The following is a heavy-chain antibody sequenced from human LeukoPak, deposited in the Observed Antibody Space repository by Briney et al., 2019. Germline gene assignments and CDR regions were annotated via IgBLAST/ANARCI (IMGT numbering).Heavy chain of an antibody. CDR1: GFTFGD. D-gene: IGHD6-19*01. CDR2: IRSKAYGGTT. V-gene: IGHV3-49*03. J-gene: IGHJ4*02. CDR3: TPAVDSGWYSLWAFDY. Sequence: GGSLRLSCTASGFTFGDLSWFRQAPGKGLEWVGFIRSKAYGGTTEYAASVKGRFTISRDDSKSIAYLQMNSLKTEDTAVYYCTPAVDSGWYSLWAFDYWGQGTLVTVSS.